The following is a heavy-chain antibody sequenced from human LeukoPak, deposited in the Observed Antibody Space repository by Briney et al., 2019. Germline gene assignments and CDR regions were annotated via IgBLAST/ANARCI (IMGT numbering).Heavy chain of an antibody. CDR2: ISAYNGNT. CDR3: ARGPDTAAYWYFDL. D-gene: IGHD1-14*01. Sequence: GASVKVSCKASGYIFTSYGISWVRQAPGQGLEWMGWISAYNGNTNYAQRLQGRVTMTTDTSTSTAYMELRSLRSDDTAVYYCARGPDTAAYWYFDLWGRGTPVTVSS. CDR1: GYIFTSYG. V-gene: IGHV1-18*01. J-gene: IGHJ2*01.